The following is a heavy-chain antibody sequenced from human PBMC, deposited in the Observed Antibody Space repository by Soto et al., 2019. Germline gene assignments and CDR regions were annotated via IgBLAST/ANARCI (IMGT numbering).Heavy chain of an antibody. V-gene: IGHV4-59*01. CDR2: IYYSGST. Sequence: SETLSLTCTVSGGSIRSYYWSWIRQPPGKGLEWIGYIYYSGSTNYNPSLKSRVTISLDTSKNQFSLNLSSVTAADTAVYYCARGYGNLRLTDYWGQGTLVTVSS. CDR3: ARGYGNLRLTDY. J-gene: IGHJ4*02. CDR1: GGSIRSYY. D-gene: IGHD5-12*01.